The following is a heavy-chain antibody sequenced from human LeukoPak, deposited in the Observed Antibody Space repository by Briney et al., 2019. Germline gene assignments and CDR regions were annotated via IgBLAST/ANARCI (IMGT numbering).Heavy chain of an antibody. CDR2: ISSTGSYI. CDR1: GCIFNSYG. V-gene: IGHV3-21*01. Sequence: GGSLRLSCVASGCIFNSYGMNWVRQAPGKGPEWVSSISSTGSYIFYADSVKGRFTISRDDTKNSVYLQMNTLRAEDTGIYFCARSEGGSENYWGQGTLVAVSS. D-gene: IGHD1-26*01. CDR3: ARSEGGSENY. J-gene: IGHJ4*02.